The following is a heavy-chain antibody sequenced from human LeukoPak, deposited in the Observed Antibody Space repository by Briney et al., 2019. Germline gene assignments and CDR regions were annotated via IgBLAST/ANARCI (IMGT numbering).Heavy chain of an antibody. CDR2: IKQDGSEQ. J-gene: IGHJ5*02. D-gene: IGHD3-10*01. V-gene: IGHV3-7*01. Sequence: GGSLRLSCAASGFTFTTYWMGWVRQAPGKGLEWVANIKQDGSEQYYVDSVKGRFTISRDNAKNSLSLQMNSLRAEDTAVYYCARPLMYYYGSETYFWFNPWGQGTLVTVSS. CDR3: ARPLMYYYGSETYFWFNP. CDR1: GFTFTTYW.